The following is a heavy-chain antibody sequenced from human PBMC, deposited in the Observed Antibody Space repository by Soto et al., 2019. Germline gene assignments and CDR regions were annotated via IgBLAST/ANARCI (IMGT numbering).Heavy chain of an antibody. CDR1: GGSISSGPSY. V-gene: IGHV4-39*01. J-gene: IGHJ4*02. CDR3: AGLYPYESSGYHLNS. CDR2: IYYLGNT. D-gene: IGHD3-22*01. Sequence: SETLSLTCTVSGGSISSGPSYWGWIRQPPGQGLEWVGSIYYLGNTYYNSSLGSRVIISVDKSKNQFSLKLSSVTAADTAVYNCAGLYPYESSGYHLNSRGQGTQVTVSS.